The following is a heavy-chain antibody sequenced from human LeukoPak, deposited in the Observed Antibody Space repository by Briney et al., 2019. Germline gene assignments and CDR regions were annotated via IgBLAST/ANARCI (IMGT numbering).Heavy chain of an antibody. D-gene: IGHD2-2*01. CDR1: GYSFTTNW. CDR2: IFPGDSDT. Sequence: GESLKISCKGSGYSFTTNWVGWVRRMPGKGLESMGIIFPGDSDTRYTPSFQGQVIISADKSTGTVYLQWTSLKASDTAIYYCARLECSSTTCPFAYWGQGTLVTVSS. CDR3: ARLECSSTTCPFAY. V-gene: IGHV5-51*01. J-gene: IGHJ4*02.